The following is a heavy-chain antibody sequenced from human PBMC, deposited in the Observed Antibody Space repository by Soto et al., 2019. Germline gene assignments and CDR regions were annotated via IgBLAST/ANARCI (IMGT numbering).Heavy chain of an antibody. J-gene: IGHJ5*02. Sequence: KASETLSLTCTVSGGSISDGYYWTWIRQHPGKGLEWIGSISASESTSYNPSLKSRLTVSVDKSKNQFSLNLRSVTAADTAVYYCARRDRSGFSYWLDTWGQGTLVTVSS. D-gene: IGHD3-22*01. V-gene: IGHV4-31*03. CDR1: GGSISDGYY. CDR3: ARRDRSGFSYWLDT. CDR2: ISASEST.